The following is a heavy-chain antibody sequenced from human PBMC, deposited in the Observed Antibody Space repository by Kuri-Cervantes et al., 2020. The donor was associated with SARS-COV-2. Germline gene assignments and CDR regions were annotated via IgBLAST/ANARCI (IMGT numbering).Heavy chain of an antibody. D-gene: IGHD3-10*01. Sequence: GESLKISCAASGFTFTDYWMSWVRQAPGKGLEWVGNVRPDGNSKGYVDAVKGRFTISRDNAKNSLYLQMDSLSAEDTAVYYCARDDRAWHFDVWGQGTMVTVSS. J-gene: IGHJ3*01. CDR2: VRPDGNSK. V-gene: IGHV3-7*03. CDR3: ARDDRAWHFDV. CDR1: GFTFTDYW.